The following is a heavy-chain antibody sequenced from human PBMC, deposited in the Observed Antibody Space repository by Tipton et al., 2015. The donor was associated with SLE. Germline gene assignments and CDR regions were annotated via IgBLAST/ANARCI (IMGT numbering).Heavy chain of an antibody. D-gene: IGHD5-24*01. CDR1: GYTFTRFG. CDR2: ISAYNGDT. V-gene: IGHV1-18*01. CDR3: ALERWLQVLDS. Sequence: QLVQSGAEVKKPGASVKVSCKASGYTFTRFGISWVRQAPGQRLEWMGWISAYNGDTNYAQNFQGRVTMTTDTSTNTAYMELRSLRSDDTAVYYCALERWLQVLDSWGQGTPVTVSS. J-gene: IGHJ4*02.